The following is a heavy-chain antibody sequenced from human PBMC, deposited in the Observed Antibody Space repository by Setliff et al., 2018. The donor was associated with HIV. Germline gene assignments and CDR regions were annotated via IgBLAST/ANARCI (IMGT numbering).Heavy chain of an antibody. Sequence: AASVKVSCKTSGGTFSSYAISWVRQATGQGLEWMGWMNPNSGNTGYAQKFQGRVTMTRNTSISTAYMELSSLRSEDTAVYYCATELFIVVAGHTPTFDYWGQGTLVTVSS. CDR1: GGTFSSYA. J-gene: IGHJ4*02. CDR3: ATELFIVVAGHTPTFDY. V-gene: IGHV1-8*02. D-gene: IGHD6-19*01. CDR2: MNPNSGNT.